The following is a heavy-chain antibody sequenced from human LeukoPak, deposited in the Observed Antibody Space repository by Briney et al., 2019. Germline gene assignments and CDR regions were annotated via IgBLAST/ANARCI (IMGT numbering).Heavy chain of an antibody. CDR2: IYYSGTT. Sequence: PSETLSLTCTVSGGSISSRSYFWGWIRQPPGRGLEWIGSIYYSGTTYYNPSLKSRVTISEDTSKNPFSLKLSSVTAADTAVYYCARQAGQPLLPDYWGQGTLVTVSS. J-gene: IGHJ4*02. D-gene: IGHD3-10*01. CDR1: GGSISSRSYF. CDR3: ARQAGQPLLPDY. V-gene: IGHV4-39*01.